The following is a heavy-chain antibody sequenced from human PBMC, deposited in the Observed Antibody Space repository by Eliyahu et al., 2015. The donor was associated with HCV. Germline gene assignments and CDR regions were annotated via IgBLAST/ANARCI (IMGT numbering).Heavy chain of an antibody. CDR3: ARDAVMTDRSWFDP. Sequence: QVQLVESGGGVVQPGRSLRLSCAASGFTFSRYGMHWVRQAPGKGLEWVAVISYDGSNKYYADSVKGRFTISRDNSKNTLYLQMNSLRVEDTAVYYCARDAVMTDRSWFDPWGQGTLVTVSS. D-gene: IGHD3-16*01. J-gene: IGHJ5*02. CDR2: ISYDGSNK. V-gene: IGHV3-30*03. CDR1: GFTFSRYG.